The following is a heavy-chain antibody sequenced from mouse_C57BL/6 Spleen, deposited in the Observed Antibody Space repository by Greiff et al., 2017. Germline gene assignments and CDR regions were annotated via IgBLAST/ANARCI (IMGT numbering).Heavy chain of an antibody. D-gene: IGHD2-12*01. CDR3: AHYTDYLDY. J-gene: IGHJ2*01. CDR1: GYTFTSYG. V-gene: IGHV1-81*01. CDR2: IYPRSGDT. Sequence: VQLQQSGAELARPGASVKLSCTASGYTFTSYGICWVKQRTGQGLEWIGEIYPRSGDTYYNEKFKGKATLTADKSSSTAYMQLRSLTSEDAAVYFFAHYTDYLDYWGQGTLLTVSA.